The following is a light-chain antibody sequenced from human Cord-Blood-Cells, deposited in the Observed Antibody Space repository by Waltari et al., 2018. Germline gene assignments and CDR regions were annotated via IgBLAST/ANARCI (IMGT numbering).Light chain of an antibody. CDR3: CSYAGSYTLV. CDR1: SSDVGGYNY. Sequence: QSALTQPRSVSGSPGQSVTISCTGTSSDVGGYNYVSWYQQHPVKAPKLMTYDVSKRPSGLPARFSGSKSGNTASLTISGLQAEDEADYYCCSYAGSYTLVFGGGTKLTVL. CDR2: DVS. V-gene: IGLV2-11*01. J-gene: IGLJ2*01.